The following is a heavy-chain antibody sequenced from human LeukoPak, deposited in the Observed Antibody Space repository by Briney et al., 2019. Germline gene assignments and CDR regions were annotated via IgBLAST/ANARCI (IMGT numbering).Heavy chain of an antibody. Sequence: PSETLSLTCTVSGGSISSGGYYWSWIRQHPGTGLEWIGYIYYSGSTYYNPSLKSRVTISVDTSKNQFSLKLSSVTAADTAVYYCARDRIQLWSSYFDYWGQGTLVTVSS. CDR2: IYYSGST. CDR1: GGSISSGGYY. CDR3: ARDRIQLWSSYFDY. D-gene: IGHD5-18*01. V-gene: IGHV4-31*03. J-gene: IGHJ4*02.